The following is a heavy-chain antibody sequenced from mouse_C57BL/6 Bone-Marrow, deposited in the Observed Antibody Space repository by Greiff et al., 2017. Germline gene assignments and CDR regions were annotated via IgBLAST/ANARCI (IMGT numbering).Heavy chain of an antibody. CDR1: GFTFSSYG. J-gene: IGHJ3*01. V-gene: IGHV5-6*01. CDR2: ISSGGSYT. Sequence: EVQRVESGGDLVKPGGSLKLSCAASGFTFSSYGMSWVRRTPDKRLEWVATISSGGSYTYYPDSVKGRFTISRDNAKNTLYRQMSSLKSEDTAMYYCARLLGWFAYWGQGTLVTVSA. CDR3: ARLLGWFAY. D-gene: IGHD2-10*02.